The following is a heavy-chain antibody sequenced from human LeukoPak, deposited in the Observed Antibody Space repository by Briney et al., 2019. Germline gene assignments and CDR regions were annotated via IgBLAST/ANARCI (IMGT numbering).Heavy chain of an antibody. D-gene: IGHD5-12*01. CDR1: GSTFSSYA. CDR3: TTDYSGYDIYDY. J-gene: IGHJ4*02. V-gene: IGHV3-23*01. CDR2: ISGSGGST. Sequence: GGSLRLSCAASGSTFSSYAMSWVRQAPGKGLEWVSAISGSGGSTYYADSVKGRFTISRDNSKNTLYLRMNSLRAEDTAVYYCTTDYSGYDIYDYWGQGTLVTVSS.